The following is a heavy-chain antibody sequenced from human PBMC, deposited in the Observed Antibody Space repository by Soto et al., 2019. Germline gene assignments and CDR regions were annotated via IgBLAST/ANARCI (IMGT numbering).Heavy chain of an antibody. Sequence: GGSLRLSCAASGFTFDDYAMHWVRQAPGKGLEWVSGISLNSGSIGYADSVKGRFTISRDNAKNSLYLQMNSLRAEDTALYYCAKSKDIAVIAGYYFDYWGQGTLVTVSS. D-gene: IGHD6-19*01. V-gene: IGHV3-9*01. J-gene: IGHJ4*02. CDR2: ISLNSGSI. CDR1: GFTFDDYA. CDR3: AKSKDIAVIAGYYFDY.